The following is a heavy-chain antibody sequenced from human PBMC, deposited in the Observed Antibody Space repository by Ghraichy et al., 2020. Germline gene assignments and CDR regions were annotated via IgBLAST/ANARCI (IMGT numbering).Heavy chain of an antibody. D-gene: IGHD6-6*01. V-gene: IGHV3-30-3*01. J-gene: IGHJ6*02. CDR1: GFTFSSYA. Sequence: GGSLRLSCAASGFTFSSYAMHWVRQAPGKGLEWVAVISYDGSNKYYADSVKGRFTISRDNSKNTLYLQMNSLRAEDTAVYYCARALREGSSSNYGYYYYGMDVWGQGTTVTVSS. CDR2: ISYDGSNK. CDR3: ARALREGSSSNYGYYYYGMDV.